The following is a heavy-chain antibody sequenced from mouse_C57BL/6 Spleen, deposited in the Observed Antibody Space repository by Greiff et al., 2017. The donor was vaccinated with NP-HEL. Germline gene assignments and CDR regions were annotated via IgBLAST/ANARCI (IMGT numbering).Heavy chain of an antibody. Sequence: EVKLMESGPSLVRPSQTLSLTCTVTGFSINSDCYWIWIRQFPGNKLEYIGYTFYSGITYYNPSLESRTNITRDTSKNQFSLKLSSVTTEDTATYYCARGYDYGGFFDVWGTGTTVTVSS. CDR2: TFYSGIT. V-gene: IGHV3-3*01. D-gene: IGHD2-4*01. J-gene: IGHJ1*03. CDR1: GFSINSDCY. CDR3: ARGYDYGGFFDV.